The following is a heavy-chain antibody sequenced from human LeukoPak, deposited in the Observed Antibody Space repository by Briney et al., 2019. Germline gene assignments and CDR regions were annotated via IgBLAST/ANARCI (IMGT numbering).Heavy chain of an antibody. CDR1: GGSISGSDCW. D-gene: IGHD5-18*01. V-gene: IGHV4-4*02. CDR3: ATRYNIWPK. CDR2: IHHTGNT. Sequence: SETLSLTCAVSGGSISGSDCWWSWVRQPPGKGLEWIGEIHHTGNTKYSPSLKSRVTISLDNSKNHFSLTLTSVTAADTAMYYCATRYNIWPKWGPGTLVTVSS. J-gene: IGHJ4*02.